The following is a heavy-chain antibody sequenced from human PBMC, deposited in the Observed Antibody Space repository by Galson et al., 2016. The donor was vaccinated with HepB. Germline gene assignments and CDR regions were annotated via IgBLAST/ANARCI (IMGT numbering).Heavy chain of an antibody. CDR2: IYSCGST. Sequence: SLRLSCAVSGLSVRNRYLSWVRQAPGEGLEWVSIIYSCGSTQYAGSVKGRFNISRDNSKNTLFLQMNSLRAEDTAVYFGARGRLHNGFCYNYLFDFWGPGTLVTVST. D-gene: IGHD2-8*01. CDR1: GLSVRNRY. V-gene: IGHV3-66*01. CDR3: ARGRLHNGFCYNYLFDF. J-gene: IGHJ4*02.